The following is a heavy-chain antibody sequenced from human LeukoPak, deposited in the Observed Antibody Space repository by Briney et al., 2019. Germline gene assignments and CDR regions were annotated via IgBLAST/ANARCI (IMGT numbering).Heavy chain of an antibody. V-gene: IGHV1-69*13. J-gene: IGHJ4*02. D-gene: IGHD3-22*01. CDR2: IIPIFGTA. CDR1: GGTFSSYA. Sequence: SVKVSCTASGGTFSSYAISWVRQAPGQGLEWMGGIIPIFGTANYAQKFQGRVTSTADESTSTAYMELSSLRSEDTAVYYCAVTYYYDSSGYFSGYYFDYWGQGTLVTVSS. CDR3: AVTYYYDSSGYFSGYYFDY.